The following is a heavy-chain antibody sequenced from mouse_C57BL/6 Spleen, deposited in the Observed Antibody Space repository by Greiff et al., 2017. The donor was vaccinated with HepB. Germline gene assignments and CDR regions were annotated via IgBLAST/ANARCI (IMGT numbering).Heavy chain of an antibody. CDR3: ARKGSGYDGYYYAMDY. CDR1: GFSLTSYG. J-gene: IGHJ4*01. V-gene: IGHV2-2*01. Sequence: VQLKESGPGLVQPSQSLSITCTVSGFSLTSYGVHWVRQSPGKGLEWLGVIWSGGSTDYNAAFISRLSISKDNSKSQVFFKMNSLQADDTAIYYCARKGSGYDGYYYAMDYWGQGTSVTVSS. D-gene: IGHD2-3*01. CDR2: IWSGGST.